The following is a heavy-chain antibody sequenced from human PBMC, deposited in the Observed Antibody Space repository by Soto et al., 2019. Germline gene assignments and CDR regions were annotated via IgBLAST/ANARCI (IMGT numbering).Heavy chain of an antibody. CDR2: INAGNGNT. D-gene: IGHD2-21*02. J-gene: IGHJ4*02. V-gene: IGHV1-3*01. CDR3: ARAWVVVTAPDY. CDR1: GYTFTSYA. Sequence: ASVKVCCKASGYTFTSYAMHWVRQAPGQRLEWMGWINAGNGNTKYSQKFQGRVTITRDTSASTAYMELSSLRSEDTAVYYCARAWVVVTAPDYWGQGTLVTVSS.